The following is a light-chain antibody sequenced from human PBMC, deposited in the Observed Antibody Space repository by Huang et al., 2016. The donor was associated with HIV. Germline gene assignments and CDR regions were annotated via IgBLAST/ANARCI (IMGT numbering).Light chain of an antibody. CDR3: QQQWT. CDR1: HRISSW. Sequence: DIQMTQSPSTLSAFVGDRVTITCRTSHRISSWLAWYQQKPGKAPNLLISKASNLESVVPSMFSGNGSGTEFTLTISGLQPDDLATYYCQQQWTFGQGTKVEI. J-gene: IGKJ1*01. V-gene: IGKV1-5*03. CDR2: KAS.